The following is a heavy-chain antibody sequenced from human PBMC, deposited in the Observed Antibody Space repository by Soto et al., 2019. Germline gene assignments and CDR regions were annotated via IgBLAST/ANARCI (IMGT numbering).Heavy chain of an antibody. Sequence: GGSLRLSGAASGFTVSSSDLTWVRQAPWKGLEWVAILYTGTDTVYADSVKGRFTISRDSSKNTLYLQMHSLRAEDTAMYFCARPPDTGTYSARFLDYCGQGFLVTVSS. CDR1: GFTVSSSD. J-gene: IGHJ4*02. CDR2: LYTGTDT. V-gene: IGHV3-53*01. CDR3: ARPPDTGTYSARFLDY. D-gene: IGHD1-26*01.